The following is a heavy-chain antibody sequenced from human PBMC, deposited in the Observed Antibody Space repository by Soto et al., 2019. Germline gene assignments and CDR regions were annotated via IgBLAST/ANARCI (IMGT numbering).Heavy chain of an antibody. CDR3: ARDCSSTSCYGMDFEY. J-gene: IGHJ4*02. V-gene: IGHV1-18*01. CDR1: GYTFTSYD. D-gene: IGHD2-2*01. Sequence: GASVKVSCKASGYTFTSYDINWVRQATGQGLEWMGWISAYNGNTNYAQKLQGRVTMTTDTSTSTAYMELRSLRSDDTAVYYCARDCSSTSCYGMDFEYWGQGTLVTVSS. CDR2: ISAYNGNT.